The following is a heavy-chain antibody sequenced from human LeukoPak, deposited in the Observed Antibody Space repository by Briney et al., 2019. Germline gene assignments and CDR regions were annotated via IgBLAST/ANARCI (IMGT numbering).Heavy chain of an antibody. V-gene: IGHV4-4*02. J-gene: IGHJ4*02. CDR3: VGRYSSSSLDY. CDR1: GGSINSGNW. CDR2: IYHSGST. D-gene: IGHD6-6*01. Sequence: SETLSLTCAVSGGSINSGNWWSWVRQPPGKGLEWIGEIYHSGSTNYNPSLKSRVSISVDKSKNQFSLKLSSVTAADTAMYYCVGRYSSSSLDYWGQGTLVTVSS.